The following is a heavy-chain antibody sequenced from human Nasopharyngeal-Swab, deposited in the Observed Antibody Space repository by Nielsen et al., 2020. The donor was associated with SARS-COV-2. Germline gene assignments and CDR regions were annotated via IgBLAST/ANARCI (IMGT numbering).Heavy chain of an antibody. J-gene: IGHJ4*02. CDR3: TSLPGAKIIPRLLWFGDGRDY. V-gene: IGHV3-15*01. D-gene: IGHD3-10*01. Sequence: GGSLRLSCAASGFTFSNAWMSWVRQAPGKGLEWVGRIKSKTDGGTTDYAAPVKGRFTISRDDSKNTLHLQMNSLKTEDTAVYYCTSLPGAKIIPRLLWFGDGRDYWGQGTLVTVSS. CDR1: GFTFSNAW. CDR2: IKSKTDGGTT.